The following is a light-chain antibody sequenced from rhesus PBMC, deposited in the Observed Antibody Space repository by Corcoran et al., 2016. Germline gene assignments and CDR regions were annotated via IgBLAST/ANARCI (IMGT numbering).Light chain of an antibody. CDR2: EAS. V-gene: IGKV1-22*01. CDR1: KGVSW. CDR3: QPSSRRPFT. J-gene: IGKJ3*01. Sequence: DIQMTQSPSSLSASVGDTVTITCRASKGVSWLAGYQQKPGKAPQLLIKEASSLQSGVPSRFSGRGSGTALPLTLSSLQSEDFGTYFFQPSSRRPFTFAPGTKLDIK.